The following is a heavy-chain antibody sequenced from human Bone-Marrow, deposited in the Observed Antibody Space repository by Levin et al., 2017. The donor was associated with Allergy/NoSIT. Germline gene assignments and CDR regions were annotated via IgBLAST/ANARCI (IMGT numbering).Heavy chain of an antibody. J-gene: IGHJ6*03. CDR3: AREYYMDV. V-gene: IGHV4-38-2*02. CDR2: INESGKT. CDR1: GYSISSDYY. Sequence: SETLSLTCAVSGYSISSDYYWGWIRQPPGKGLEWIGNINESGKTKYNPSLKSRVTTSVDTSKNQFSLQLNSVTAADTAVYFCAREYYMDVWGKGTTVTVSS.